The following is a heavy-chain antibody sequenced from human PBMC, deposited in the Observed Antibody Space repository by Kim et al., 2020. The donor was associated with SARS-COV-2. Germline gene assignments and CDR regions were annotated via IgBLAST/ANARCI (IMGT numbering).Heavy chain of an antibody. CDR3: ARVGTYYDFWSGYAKYYF. Sequence: SETLSLICAVYGGSFSGYYWSWIRQPPGKGLEWIGEINHSGSTNYNPSLKSRVTISVDTSKNQFSLKLSSVTAADTAVYYCARVGTYYDFWSGYAKYYF. V-gene: IGHV4-34*01. CDR2: INHSGST. J-gene: IGHJ4*01. CDR1: GGSFSGYY. D-gene: IGHD3-3*01.